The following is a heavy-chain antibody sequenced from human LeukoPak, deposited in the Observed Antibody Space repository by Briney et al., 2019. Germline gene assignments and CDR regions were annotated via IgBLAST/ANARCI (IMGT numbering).Heavy chain of an antibody. CDR2: IHYTGST. J-gene: IGHJ5*02. CDR3: ARLGWLYGSGSMNWFDP. V-gene: IGHV4-38-2*02. Sequence: SETLSLTCTVSGYSISSGYYWGWIRQPPGKGLEWIGSIHYTGSTYYNPSLESRVTVSVDTSKNQFSLKLSSVTAADTAVYYCARLGWLYGSGSMNWFDPWGQGTLVTVST. D-gene: IGHD3-10*01. CDR1: GYSISSGYY.